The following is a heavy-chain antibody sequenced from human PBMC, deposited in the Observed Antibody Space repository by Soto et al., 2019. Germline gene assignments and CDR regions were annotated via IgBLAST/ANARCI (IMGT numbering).Heavy chain of an antibody. CDR3: ARAWGSSWYLIAVAFDI. V-gene: IGHV3-7*01. Sequence: GGSLRLSCAASGFTFSSYWMSWVRQAPGKGLEWVANIKQDGSEKYYGDSVKGRFTISRDNAKNSLYLQMNSLRAEDTAVYYCARAWGSSWYLIAVAFDIWGQGTMVTVSS. D-gene: IGHD6-13*01. CDR1: GFTFSSYW. CDR2: IKQDGSEK. J-gene: IGHJ3*02.